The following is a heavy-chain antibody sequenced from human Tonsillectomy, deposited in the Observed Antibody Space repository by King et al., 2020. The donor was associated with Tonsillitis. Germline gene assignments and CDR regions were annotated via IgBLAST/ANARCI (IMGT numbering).Heavy chain of an antibody. V-gene: IGHV4-59*01. D-gene: IGHD6-19*01. J-gene: IGHJ4*02. CDR1: GGSISSYY. CDR3: ARSRGASSSGWYVFDY. CDR2: IYYSGST. Sequence: VQLQESGPGLVKPSETLSLTCTVSGGSISSYYWSWIRQPPGKGLEWIGYIYYSGSTNYNPSLKSRVTISVETSKNQFSLKLSSMTAADTAVYYCARSRGASSSGWYVFDYWGQGTLVTVSS.